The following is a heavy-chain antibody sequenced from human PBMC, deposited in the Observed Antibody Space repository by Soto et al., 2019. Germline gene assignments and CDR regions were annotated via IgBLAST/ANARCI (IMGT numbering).Heavy chain of an antibody. CDR2: IYYSGST. V-gene: IGHV4-59*01. D-gene: IGHD3-16*01. CDR3: ARERSPGPYDYFDY. Sequence: ASETLSLTCTVSGGSISSYYWSWIRQPPGKGLEWIGYIYYSGSTNYNPSLKSRVTISVDTSKNQFSLKLSSVTAADTAVYYCARERSPGPYDYFDYWGQGTLVTVSS. CDR1: GGSISSYY. J-gene: IGHJ4*02.